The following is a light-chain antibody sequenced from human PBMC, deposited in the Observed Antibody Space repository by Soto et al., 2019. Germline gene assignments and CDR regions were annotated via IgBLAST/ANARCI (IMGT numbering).Light chain of an antibody. CDR3: QQYNTYSSLT. CDR2: DAS. V-gene: IGKV1-5*01. Sequence: DIQMTQSPSTLSASVGARVTITCRASQSISSWLAWYQQKLGRAPRLLIYDASSLESGVPSRLSGSGYGTEFTLTISSLQPDDFATYYCQQYNTYSSLTFGGGTKVDIK. CDR1: QSISSW. J-gene: IGKJ4*01.